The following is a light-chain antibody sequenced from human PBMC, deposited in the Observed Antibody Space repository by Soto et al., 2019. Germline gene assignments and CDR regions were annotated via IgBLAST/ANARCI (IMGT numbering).Light chain of an antibody. CDR1: QSVSSY. CDR2: DAS. J-gene: IGKJ5*01. CDR3: QQYTNWPPIT. V-gene: IGKV3-11*01. Sequence: ENTFIQSPATLSLTTRQQATLSYSACQSVSSYLAWYQQKPGQAPRLLIYDASNRATGIPARFSGSGSGTDFTLTISNLQSEDFAVYYCQQYTNWPPITFGQGTLLEI.